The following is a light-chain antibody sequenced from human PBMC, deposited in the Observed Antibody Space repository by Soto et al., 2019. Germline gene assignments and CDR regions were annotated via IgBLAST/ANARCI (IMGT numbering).Light chain of an antibody. CDR1: QSVSSGY. CDR3: LQYGSLSWT. J-gene: IGKJ1*01. Sequence: EIVLTQSPGTLSLSLGERATLSCRASQSVSSGYLAWYQQKPGQAPRLLIYDASNRAAGIPDRFSGSGSGTDFTLTISRLEPQDFARYYCLQYGSLSWTFGQGNKVEIK. V-gene: IGKV3-20*01. CDR2: DAS.